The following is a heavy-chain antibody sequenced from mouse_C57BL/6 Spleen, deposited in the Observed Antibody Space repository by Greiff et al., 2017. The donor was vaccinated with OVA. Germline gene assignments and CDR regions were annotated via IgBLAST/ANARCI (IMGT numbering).Heavy chain of an antibody. CDR2: IWSGGST. D-gene: IGHD1-1*01. J-gene: IGHJ4*01. CDR1: GFSFTSYG. CDR3: ASYYYGSIYAMDY. Sequence: VQLVESGPGLVQPSQSLSITCTVSGFSFTSYGVHWVRQSPGKGLEWLGVIWSGGSTDYNAAFISRLSISKDNSKSQVFFKMNSLQADDTAIYYCASYYYGSIYAMDYWGQGTSVTVSS. V-gene: IGHV2-2*01.